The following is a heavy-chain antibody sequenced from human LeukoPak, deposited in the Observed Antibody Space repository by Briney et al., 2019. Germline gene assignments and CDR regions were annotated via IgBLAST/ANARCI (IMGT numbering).Heavy chain of an antibody. CDR2: TYYRSKWYN. Sequence: SQTLSLTCAISGDSVSSNSAAWNWIRQSPSRGLEWLGRTYYRSKWYNDYAVSVKSRITINPDTSKNQFSLQLNSVTPEDTAVYYCARDLPGAHYYDSSGYYLDAFDIWGQGTMVTVSS. CDR1: GDSVSSNSAA. V-gene: IGHV6-1*01. D-gene: IGHD3-22*01. J-gene: IGHJ3*02. CDR3: ARDLPGAHYYDSSGYYLDAFDI.